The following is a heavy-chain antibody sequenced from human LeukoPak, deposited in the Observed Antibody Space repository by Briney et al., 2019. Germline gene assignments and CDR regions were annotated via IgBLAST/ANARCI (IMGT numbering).Heavy chain of an antibody. CDR2: INPNSGST. V-gene: IGHV1-2*02. CDR1: GYTFTGYY. CDR3: ARGYVWGRPTPFDY. D-gene: IGHD3-16*01. Sequence: DSVKLSCTASGYTFTGYYMHWVRQPPGQGLEWMGWINPNSGSTNYAQKFQGRVTMTRDTSISTAYMELSRLRSDDTAVYYCARGYVWGRPTPFDYWGQGTLVTVSS. J-gene: IGHJ4*02.